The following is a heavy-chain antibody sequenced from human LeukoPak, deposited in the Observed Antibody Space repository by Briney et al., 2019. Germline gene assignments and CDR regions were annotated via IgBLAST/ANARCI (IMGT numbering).Heavy chain of an antibody. V-gene: IGHV3-48*01. Sequence: GGSLRLSCAASGFTFSSYSMNWVRQAPGRGLEWVSYISSSSTIYYADSVKGRFTISRDNAKNSLYLQMNSLRAEDTAVYYCARDHSSGSADYWGQGTLVTVSS. CDR2: ISSSSTI. D-gene: IGHD1-26*01. J-gene: IGHJ4*02. CDR1: GFTFSSYS. CDR3: ARDHSSGSADY.